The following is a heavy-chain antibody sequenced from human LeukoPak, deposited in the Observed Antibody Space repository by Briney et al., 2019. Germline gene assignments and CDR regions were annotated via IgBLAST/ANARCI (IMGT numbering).Heavy chain of an antibody. J-gene: IGHJ5*02. CDR3: ARLDNSGYRKAHQNPNWFDP. V-gene: IGHV4-4*09. D-gene: IGHD3-22*01. CDR2: IYTSGST. Sequence: SETLSLTCTVSGGSISSYYWSWIRQPPGKGLEWIGYIYTSGSTNYNPSLKSRVTISVDTSKNQFSLKLSSVTAADTAVYYCARLDNSGYRKAHQNPNWFDPWGQGTLVTVSS. CDR1: GGSISSYY.